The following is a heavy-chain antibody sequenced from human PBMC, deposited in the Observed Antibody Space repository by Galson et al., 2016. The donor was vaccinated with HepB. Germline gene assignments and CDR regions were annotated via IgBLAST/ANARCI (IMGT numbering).Heavy chain of an antibody. J-gene: IGHJ6*02. V-gene: IGHV3-30*18. CDR2: ISNDGSNK. CDR3: AKGLTVVTNADYGMDV. Sequence: SLRLSCAASGFTFTSYGMHWVRQAPGKGLGWVAVISNDGSNKYYPDSVEGRFTISRDNSKNTLYLQMNSLRVEDTAVYYCAKGLTVVTNADYGMDVWGQGTTVTVSS. CDR1: GFTFTSYG. D-gene: IGHD4-17*01.